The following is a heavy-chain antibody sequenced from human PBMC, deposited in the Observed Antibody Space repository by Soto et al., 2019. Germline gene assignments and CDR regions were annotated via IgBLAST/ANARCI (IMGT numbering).Heavy chain of an antibody. D-gene: IGHD4-17*01. CDR1: GVSISSYY. Sequence: SETLSLTCTVSGVSISSYYWIWIRQPPGKGLEWIGYIYYSGSTNYNPSLKSRVTISVDTSKNQFSLKLSSVTAADTAVYYCARRYGASFDYWGQGTLVTVSS. V-gene: IGHV4-59*01. CDR3: ARRYGASFDY. J-gene: IGHJ4*02. CDR2: IYYSGST.